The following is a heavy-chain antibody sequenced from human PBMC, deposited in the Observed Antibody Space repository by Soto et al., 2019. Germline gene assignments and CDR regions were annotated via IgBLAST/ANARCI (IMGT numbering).Heavy chain of an antibody. CDR1: GFTFDDYA. V-gene: IGHV3-9*01. CDR3: AKPAVARDGWYFDL. J-gene: IGHJ2*01. Sequence: PGGSLRLSCAASGFTFDDYAMHWVRQAPGKGLEWVSGISWNSGSIGYADSVKGRFTISRDNAKNSLYLQMNSLRAEDTALYYCAKPAVARDGWYFDLWGRGTLVTLSS. CDR2: ISWNSGSI. D-gene: IGHD6-19*01.